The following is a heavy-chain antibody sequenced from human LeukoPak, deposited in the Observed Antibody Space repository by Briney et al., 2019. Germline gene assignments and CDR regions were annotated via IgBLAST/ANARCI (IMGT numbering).Heavy chain of an antibody. CDR1: GGSISSGSYY. V-gene: IGHV4-61*02. CDR3: ARDLYYYGSGSYPQFDY. CDR2: IQTSGST. J-gene: IGHJ4*02. Sequence: PSETLSLTCTVSGGSISSGSYYWSWIRQPAGKGLEWIGRIQTSGSTNYNPSLKSRVTMSVDTSKNQVSLKLSSVTAADTAVYYCARDLYYYGSGSYPQFDYWGQGTLVTVSS. D-gene: IGHD3-10*01.